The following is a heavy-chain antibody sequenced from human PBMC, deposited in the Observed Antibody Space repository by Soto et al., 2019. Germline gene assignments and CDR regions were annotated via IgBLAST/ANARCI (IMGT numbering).Heavy chain of an antibody. CDR3: ARETPPYYYDSSGYPLMDV. Sequence: ASVKVSCKASGYTFTSYYMPWVRQAPGQGLEWMGIINPSGGSTSYAQKFQGRVTMTRDTSTSTVYMELSSLRSEDTAVYYCARETPPYYYDSSGYPLMDVWGQGTTVTVSS. D-gene: IGHD3-22*01. V-gene: IGHV1-46*01. CDR1: GYTFTSYY. CDR2: INPSGGST. J-gene: IGHJ6*02.